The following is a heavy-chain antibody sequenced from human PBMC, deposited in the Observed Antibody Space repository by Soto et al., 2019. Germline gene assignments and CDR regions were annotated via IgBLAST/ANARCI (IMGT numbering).Heavy chain of an antibody. V-gene: IGHV3-33*01. J-gene: IGHJ4*02. CDR3: AREAPDCSGGSCSLDY. CDR1: GLTFSSYG. CDR2: IWYDGSNK. D-gene: IGHD2-15*01. Sequence: PGGSLRLSCAASGLTFSSYGMHWVGQAPGKGLEWVAVIWYDGSNKCYAASVKGRFTIPRDNSKNTLYLQMNSLRAEDTAVYYCAREAPDCSGGSCSLDYWGQGTLVTVSA.